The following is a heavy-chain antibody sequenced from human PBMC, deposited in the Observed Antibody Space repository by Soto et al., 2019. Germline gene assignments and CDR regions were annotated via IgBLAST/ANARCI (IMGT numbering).Heavy chain of an antibody. J-gene: IGHJ4*02. D-gene: IGHD2-2*01. CDR1: GGSISGYY. CDR3: ARLIHCKTTSCYFDY. Sequence: SETLSLTCTVPGGSISGYYWIWMRQPPGKGLEWIGYIYNSGSTNYNPALKSRVTISVDTSKNQFSLRLSSVTAADTAVFYCARLIHCKTTSCYFDYWGPGTLVTVSS. CDR2: IYNSGST. V-gene: IGHV4-59*08.